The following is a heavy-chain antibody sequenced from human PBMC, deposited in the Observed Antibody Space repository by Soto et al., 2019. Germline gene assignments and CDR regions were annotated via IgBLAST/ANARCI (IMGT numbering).Heavy chain of an antibody. CDR1: GGSISSSSYY. Sequence: SETLSLTCTVSGGSISSSSYYWGWIRQPPWKGLEWIGSIYYSGSTYYNPSLKSRVTISVDTSKNQFSLKLSSVTAADTAVYYCASLYGYSSSWYLFDYWGQGTLVNVSS. D-gene: IGHD6-13*01. J-gene: IGHJ4*02. V-gene: IGHV4-39*01. CDR3: ASLYGYSSSWYLFDY. CDR2: IYYSGST.